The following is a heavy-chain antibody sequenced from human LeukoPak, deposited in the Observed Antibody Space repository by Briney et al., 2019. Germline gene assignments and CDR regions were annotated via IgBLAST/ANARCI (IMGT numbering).Heavy chain of an antibody. CDR1: GYTFTTSA. CDR3: ARGYSGVVPAAHPDF. CDR2: ISVGDGNT. D-gene: IGHD2-2*01. J-gene: IGHJ4*02. Sequence: GASVKVSCKASGYTFTTSAIHWVRQAPGQGLQWMGWISVGDGNTNYSQKFQGRVTLTRDTSASTAYMELTSLISEDTAVYYCARGYSGVVPAAHPDFWGQGTPVTASS. V-gene: IGHV1-3*01.